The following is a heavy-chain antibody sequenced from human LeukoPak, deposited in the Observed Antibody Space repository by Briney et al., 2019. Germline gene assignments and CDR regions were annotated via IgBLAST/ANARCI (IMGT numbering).Heavy chain of an antibody. D-gene: IGHD3-3*01. CDR2: ISGSGGST. Sequence: GGSLRLSCAASGFTFSSYAMSWVRQAPGKGPEWVSAISGSGGSTYYADSVKGRFTISRDNSKNTLYLQMNSLRAEDTAVYYCAKDQGYYDFWSGYPLDDYFDYWGQGTLVTVSS. J-gene: IGHJ4*02. V-gene: IGHV3-23*01. CDR1: GFTFSSYA. CDR3: AKDQGYYDFWSGYPLDDYFDY.